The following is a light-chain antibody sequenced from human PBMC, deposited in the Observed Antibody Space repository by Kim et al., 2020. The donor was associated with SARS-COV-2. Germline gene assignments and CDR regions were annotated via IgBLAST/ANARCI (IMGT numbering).Light chain of an antibody. V-gene: IGLV3-21*04. CDR3: QVWDSSRDRV. J-gene: IGLJ2*01. CDR2: YDS. Sequence: SYELTQPPPVSVSPGKTARITCGGNNIGSKSVHWYQQKPGQAPVLVIYYDSDRPSGIPERFSGSNSGNTATLTISRVEAGDEADYYCQVWDSSRDRVFGGGTQLTVL. CDR1: NIGSKS.